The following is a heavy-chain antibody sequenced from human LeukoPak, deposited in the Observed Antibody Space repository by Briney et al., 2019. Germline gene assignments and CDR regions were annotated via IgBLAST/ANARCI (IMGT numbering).Heavy chain of an antibody. D-gene: IGHD1-7*01. CDR1: GGSFSNYY. V-gene: IGHV4-34*01. J-gene: IGHJ6*03. CDR3: ARRWNYGRNYYIDV. Sequence: SETLSLTCAVYGGSFSNYYWSWIRQSPGKGLEWIGEINDSGTINYNPSLMSRVTVSIDKSKNQFSLKLSSATAADTAVYYCARRWNYGRNYYIDVWGKGATVSVSS. CDR2: INDSGTI.